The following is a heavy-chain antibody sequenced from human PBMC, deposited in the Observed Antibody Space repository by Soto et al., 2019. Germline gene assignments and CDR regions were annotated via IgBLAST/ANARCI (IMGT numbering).Heavy chain of an antibody. V-gene: IGHV2-70*01. J-gene: IGHJ6*02. CDR1: GFSLSTSGMC. Sequence: SGPTLVNPTQTLTLTCTFSGFSLSTSGMCVSWIRQPPGKALEWLALIDWDDDKYYSTSLKTRLTISKDTSKNQVVLTMTNMDPVDTATYYCARIQGGGNSYYYSGMDVWGQGTTVTVSS. CDR3: ARIQGGGNSYYYSGMDV. CDR2: IDWDDDK. D-gene: IGHD2-21*02.